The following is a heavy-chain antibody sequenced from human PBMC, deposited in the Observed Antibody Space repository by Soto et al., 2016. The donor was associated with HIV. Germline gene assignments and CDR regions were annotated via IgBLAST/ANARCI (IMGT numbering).Heavy chain of an antibody. CDR2: IRTKGNNYAT. Sequence: EVQLVESGGGLVQPGGSLKLSCAAPGFIFSDSAIHWVRQAPGKGLEWVGHIRTKGNNYATAFGASVKGRFTISRDDSKNTAYLQMNSLKTEDTAVYYCARDPYYHYMDVWGKGTTVTVSS. CDR3: ARDPYYHYMDV. CDR1: GFIFSDSA. J-gene: IGHJ6*03. V-gene: IGHV3-73*01.